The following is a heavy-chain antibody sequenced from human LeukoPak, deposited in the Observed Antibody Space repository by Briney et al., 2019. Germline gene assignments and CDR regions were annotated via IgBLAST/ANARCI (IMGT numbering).Heavy chain of an antibody. CDR2: IRYDGSNK. CDR1: GFTFSSYG. V-gene: IGHV3-30*02. J-gene: IGHJ4*02. Sequence: PGGSLRLSCAASGFTFSSYGMHWVRQAPGKGLEWVAFIRYDGSNKYYADSVKGRFTISRDNSKNTLYLQMNSLRAEGTAVYYCARAGYYLSPYFFDYWGQGTLVTVSS. D-gene: IGHD3-3*01. CDR3: ARAGYYLSPYFFDY.